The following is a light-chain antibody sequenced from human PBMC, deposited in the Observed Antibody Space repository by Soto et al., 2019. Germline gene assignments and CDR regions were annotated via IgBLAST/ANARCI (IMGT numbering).Light chain of an antibody. Sequence: VIWMTQSPSLLSTSTGDRVTISCRMSQGISCYLAWYQQKPGKAPELLIYAAPTLQSGVPSRFNSSGSRTDVKLTISCLQSEDFASYYCQQYYSFPRTLGGATKVDIK. V-gene: IGKV1D-8*03. CDR1: QGISCY. J-gene: IGKJ4*01. CDR3: QQYYSFPRT. CDR2: AAP.